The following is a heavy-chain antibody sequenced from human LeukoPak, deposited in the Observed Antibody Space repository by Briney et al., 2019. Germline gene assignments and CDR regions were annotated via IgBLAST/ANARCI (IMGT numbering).Heavy chain of an antibody. CDR1: GFTFSSYA. J-gene: IGHJ3*02. V-gene: IGHV3-23*01. D-gene: IGHD3-22*01. CDR3: ARWPSITMISQGPDDAFDI. Sequence: GGSLRLSCAASGFTFSSYAMSWVRQAPGKGLEWVSAISGSGGSTYYADSVKGRFTISRDNSKNTLYLQMNSLRAEDTAVYYCARWPSITMISQGPDDAFDIWGQGTMVTVSS. CDR2: ISGSGGST.